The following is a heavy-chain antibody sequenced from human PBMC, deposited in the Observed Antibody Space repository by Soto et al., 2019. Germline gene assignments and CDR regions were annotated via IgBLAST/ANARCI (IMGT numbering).Heavy chain of an antibody. CDR3: ARHSASSWSYYYYMDV. Sequence: SETLSLTCTVSGGPISSSSYYWGWIRQPPGKGLEWIGSIYYSGSTYYNLSLKSRVTISVDTSKNQFSLKLSSVTAADTAVYYCARHSASSWSYYYYMDVWGKGTTVTVSS. CDR2: IYYSGST. D-gene: IGHD3-3*01. J-gene: IGHJ6*03. V-gene: IGHV4-39*01. CDR1: GGPISSSSYY.